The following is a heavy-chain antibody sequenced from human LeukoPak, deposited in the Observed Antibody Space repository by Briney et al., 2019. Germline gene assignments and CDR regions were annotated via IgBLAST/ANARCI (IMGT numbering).Heavy chain of an antibody. D-gene: IGHD6-13*01. CDR2: INPNSGGT. CDR1: GYTFTDYY. V-gene: IGHV1-2*02. J-gene: IGHJ5*02. Sequence: ASVTVSCKASGYTFTDYYMHWVRQAPGQGLEWMGWINPNSGGTNYAQKFQGRVTMTRDTSISTAYMELSRLRSDDTAVYYCARAAAAAGLADPWGQGTLVTVSS. CDR3: ARAAAAAGLADP.